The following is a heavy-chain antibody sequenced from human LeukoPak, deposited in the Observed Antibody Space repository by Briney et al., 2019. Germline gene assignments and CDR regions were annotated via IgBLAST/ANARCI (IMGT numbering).Heavy chain of an antibody. D-gene: IGHD3-16*01. CDR2: IYHSGST. V-gene: IGHV4-38-2*02. CDR3: ARETSQKGAHYMDV. Sequence: SETLSLTCTVSGYSISSGYYWGWIRQPPGQGLEWIGRIYHSGSTYYNPSLKSRVTISVDTSKNQFSLKLSSVTAADTAVYYCARETSQKGAHYMDVWGKGTTVTISS. J-gene: IGHJ6*03. CDR1: GYSISSGYY.